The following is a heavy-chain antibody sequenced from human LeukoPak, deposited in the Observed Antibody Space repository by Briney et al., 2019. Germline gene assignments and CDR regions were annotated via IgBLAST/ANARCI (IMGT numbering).Heavy chain of an antibody. CDR2: INSDGSST. Sequence: SGGSLRLSCAASGFTFSSYWMHWVRQAPGKGLVWVSRINSDGSSTSYADSVKGRFTISRDNAKHTLYLQMNSLRAEDTAVYYCARVSGYDFRFDPWGQGTLVTVSS. V-gene: IGHV3-74*01. J-gene: IGHJ5*02. D-gene: IGHD5-12*01. CDR1: GFTFSSYW. CDR3: ARVSGYDFRFDP.